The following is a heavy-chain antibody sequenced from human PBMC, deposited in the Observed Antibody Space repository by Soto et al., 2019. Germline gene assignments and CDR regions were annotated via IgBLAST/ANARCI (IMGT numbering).Heavy chain of an antibody. CDR2: IYWVDDK. J-gene: IGHJ3*01. CDR1: GFSLSTSGVA. CDR3: THRSTDSSVYYPDAFVL. V-gene: IGHV2-5*02. D-gene: IGHD3-22*01. Sequence: QITLKESGPTLVKPTQTLTLTCTFSGFSLSTSGVAVGWIRQPPGKALEWLALIYWVDDKRYSQSLKSRLTITKHTSKNQVVLTMPIMDPVDTATYYWTHRSTDSSVYYPDAFVLWGQGTMVTVSS.